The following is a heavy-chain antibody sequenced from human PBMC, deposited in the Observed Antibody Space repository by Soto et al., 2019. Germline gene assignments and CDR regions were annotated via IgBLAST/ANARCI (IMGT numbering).Heavy chain of an antibody. Sequence: PGGSLRLSCAASRFTFSNAWMNWVRQAPGQGLEWVGRIKSKTDGGTTDYAAPVKGRFTISRDDSKNTLYLQMNSLKTEDTAVYYCTTDPDLYYDFWSGQYGMDVRGKGTTVTVSA. CDR3: TTDPDLYYDFWSGQYGMDV. V-gene: IGHV3-15*07. D-gene: IGHD3-3*01. J-gene: IGHJ6*04. CDR2: IKSKTDGGTT. CDR1: RFTFSNAW.